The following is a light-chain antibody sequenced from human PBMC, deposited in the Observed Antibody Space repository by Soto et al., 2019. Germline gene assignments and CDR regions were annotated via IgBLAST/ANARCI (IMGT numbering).Light chain of an antibody. Sequence: EIVLTQSPGTLSLSPGERATLSCRASQTVSSSYLAWYQQKPGQAPRLLIYGASSRATGIPDRFSGSGSGTDFILTIGRLEPEDFAVYYCQQYGSSPFTFGPGTKVDIK. J-gene: IGKJ3*01. CDR1: QTVSSSY. V-gene: IGKV3-20*01. CDR3: QQYGSSPFT. CDR2: GAS.